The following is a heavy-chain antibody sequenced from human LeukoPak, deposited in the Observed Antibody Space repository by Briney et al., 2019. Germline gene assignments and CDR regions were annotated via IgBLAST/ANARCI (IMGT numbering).Heavy chain of an antibody. J-gene: IGHJ1*01. CDR1: GYTFTGYD. CDR2: INPNSGGT. CDR3: ARVPDSSGYYYFDHH. V-gene: IGHV1-2*02. Sequence: GASVKVSCKASGYTFTGYDMHWVRQAPGQGLEWMGWINPNSGGTNYTQKFQGRVTMTRDTSISTAYMELSRLRSDDTAVYYCARVPDSSGYYYFDHHWGQGTLVTVSS. D-gene: IGHD3-22*01.